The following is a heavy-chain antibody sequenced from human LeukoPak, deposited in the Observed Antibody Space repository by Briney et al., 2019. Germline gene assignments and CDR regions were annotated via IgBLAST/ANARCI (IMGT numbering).Heavy chain of an antibody. J-gene: IGHJ4*02. D-gene: IGHD3-10*01. Sequence: SGTLSLTCAVSGGSISSSNWWSWVRQPPGKGLEWIGEIYHSGSTNYNPSLKSRVTISVDKSKNQFSLKLSSVTAADTAVYYCASAGSGSYYTFDYWGQGTLVTVSS. V-gene: IGHV4-4*02. CDR2: IYHSGST. CDR3: ASAGSGSYYTFDY. CDR1: GGSISSSNW.